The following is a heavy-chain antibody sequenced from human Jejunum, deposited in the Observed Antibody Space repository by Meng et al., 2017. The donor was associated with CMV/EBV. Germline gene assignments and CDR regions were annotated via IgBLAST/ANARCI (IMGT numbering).Heavy chain of an antibody. CDR1: GLTFSSYW. CDR3: ARDHRGRPHDY. D-gene: IGHD1-14*01. CDR2: IKQDGSEK. J-gene: IGHJ4*02. Sequence: WAASGLTFSSYWMSWVRQAPGKGLEWVANIKQDGSEKYYVDSVKGRFTISRDNAKNSLYLQMNSLRAEDTAVYYCARDHRGRPHDYWGQGTLVTVSS. V-gene: IGHV3-7*01.